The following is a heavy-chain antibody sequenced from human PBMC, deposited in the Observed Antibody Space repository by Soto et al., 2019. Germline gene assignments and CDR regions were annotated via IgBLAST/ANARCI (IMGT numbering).Heavy chain of an antibody. V-gene: IGHV1-69*02. D-gene: IGHD3-3*01. CDR3: AIGDFPCGRLDPDYLDY. CDR1: GGTFSSYT. CDR2: IIPILGIA. J-gene: IGHJ4*02. Sequence: SVKVSCKASGGTFSSYTISWVRQAPGQGLEWMGRIIPILGIANYAQKFQGRVTITADNSTSTAYMELSSLRSEDTAVYYCAIGDFPCGRLDPDYLDYWGQGTLDTVSS.